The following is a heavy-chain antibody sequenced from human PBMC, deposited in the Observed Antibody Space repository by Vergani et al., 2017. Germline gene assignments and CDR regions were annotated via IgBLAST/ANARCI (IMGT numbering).Heavy chain of an antibody. J-gene: IGHJ4*02. CDR2: IRNKAYGGTT. V-gene: IGHV3-49*04. CDR3: SRGRGYSFGYSDY. CDR1: GFTFSEFS. D-gene: IGHD5-18*01. Sequence: EVQLVESGGARVQPGGSLRLSCSASGFTFSEFSMTWVRQAPGKGLEWVAFIRNKAYGGTTEYAASVKGRFTISRDDSKRLAYLQLSGLKTEDTAVYFCSRGRGYSFGYSDYWGQGTLVTVSS.